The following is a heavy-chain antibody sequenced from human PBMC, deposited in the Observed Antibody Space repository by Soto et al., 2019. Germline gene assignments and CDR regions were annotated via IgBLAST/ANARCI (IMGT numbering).Heavy chain of an antibody. Sequence: EVQLVESGGGLVQPGGSLRLSCAASGFTFSSYWMHWVRQAPGKGLVWVSRINSDGSSTSYADSVKGQITISRDNAKKTLYLQMKSLRAEDTAVYYCVRTSLVVVAATREDYWGQGTLVTVSS. CDR1: GFTFSSYW. J-gene: IGHJ4*02. D-gene: IGHD2-15*01. CDR2: INSDGSST. V-gene: IGHV3-74*01. CDR3: VRTSLVVVAATREDY.